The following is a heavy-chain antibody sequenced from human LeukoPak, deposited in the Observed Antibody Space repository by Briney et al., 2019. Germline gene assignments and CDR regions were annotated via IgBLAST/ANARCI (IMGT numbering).Heavy chain of an antibody. Sequence: SETLSLTCAVYGGSFSGYYWSWIRQPAGKRLEWIGHIYRSGSTNYNPSLKSRVTISVDTSKNQFSLKLSSVTAADTAVYYCARAMRIRGVTQDYWGQGTLVTVSS. CDR1: GGSFSGYY. CDR2: IYRSGST. D-gene: IGHD3-10*01. J-gene: IGHJ4*02. V-gene: IGHV4-59*10. CDR3: ARAMRIRGVTQDY.